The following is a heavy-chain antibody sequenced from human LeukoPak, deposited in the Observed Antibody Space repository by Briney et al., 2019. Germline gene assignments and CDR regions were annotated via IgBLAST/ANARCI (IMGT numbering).Heavy chain of an antibody. CDR3: ARVRIGQQLDKYYYYAMDV. CDR2: INPNSGGT. V-gene: IGHV1-2*02. J-gene: IGHJ6*02. CDR1: GYIFTDYY. Sequence: GASVKVSCKASGYIFTDYYMHWVRQAPGQGLEWMGWINPNSGGTNYAQKSQGRVTMTTDTSISTAYMEVSRLRSDDTAVYYCARVRIGQQLDKYYYYAMDVWGQGTTVTVSS. D-gene: IGHD6-13*01.